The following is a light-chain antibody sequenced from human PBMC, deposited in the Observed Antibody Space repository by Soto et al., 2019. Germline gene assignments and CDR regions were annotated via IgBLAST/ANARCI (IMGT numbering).Light chain of an antibody. CDR1: QSINNY. Sequence: DLQMTQSPSSLSASVGDRVTITCRASQSINNYLNWYQQKPGKVPNLLIYAASSLHSGVPSRFSGSGSGTEFTLTISSLQAEDSATYYCQQSDSAPRTFGQGTKVEIK. CDR3: QQSDSAPRT. V-gene: IGKV1-39*01. CDR2: AAS. J-gene: IGKJ1*01.